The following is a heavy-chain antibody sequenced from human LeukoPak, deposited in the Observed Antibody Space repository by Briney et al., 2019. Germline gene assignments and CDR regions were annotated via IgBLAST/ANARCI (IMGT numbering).Heavy chain of an antibody. CDR1: GFTFSTYA. V-gene: IGHV3-23*01. CDR2: ISGSGGTT. CDR3: AKRLALTTRAVDY. Sequence: QAGGSLRLSCAASGFTFSTYAMSWVRQAPGKGLGWVSGISGSGGTTYYADSVKGRFTISRDNSKNTLYLQMNSLRAEDTAVYYCAKRLALTTRAVDYWGQGTLVTVSS. D-gene: IGHD4-17*01. J-gene: IGHJ4*02.